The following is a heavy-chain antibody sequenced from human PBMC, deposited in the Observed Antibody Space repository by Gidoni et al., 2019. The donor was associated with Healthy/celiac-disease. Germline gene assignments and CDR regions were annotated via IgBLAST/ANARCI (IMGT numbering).Heavy chain of an antibody. CDR2: IMQDVSEK. Sequence: EVQLVEAGGGVVQPGVSLGLSCAASGFTFSSYWMSWVRQAPGKELEWLANIMQDVSEKYYVASVKGRFTISRDTAKNSLYLQMNRLRAEYTAVYYCASRWFGARGSWGQGTLVTVSS. V-gene: IGHV3-7*01. J-gene: IGHJ4*02. CDR1: GFTFSSYW. CDR3: ASRWFGARGS. D-gene: IGHD3-10*01.